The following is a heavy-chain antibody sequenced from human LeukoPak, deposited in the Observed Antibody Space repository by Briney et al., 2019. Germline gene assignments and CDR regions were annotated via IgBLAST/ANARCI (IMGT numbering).Heavy chain of an antibody. Sequence: GGSLRLSCAASGFTFSDYYMSWIRQAPGKGLEWVSYISSSGSTIYYADSVKGRFTISRENAKNSLYLQMNSLRAEDTAVYYCARYCSSTSCYNDYYYYGMDVWGQGTTVTVSS. CDR3: ARYCSSTSCYNDYYYYGMDV. D-gene: IGHD2-2*02. CDR1: GFTFSDYY. V-gene: IGHV3-11*01. CDR2: ISSSGSTI. J-gene: IGHJ6*02.